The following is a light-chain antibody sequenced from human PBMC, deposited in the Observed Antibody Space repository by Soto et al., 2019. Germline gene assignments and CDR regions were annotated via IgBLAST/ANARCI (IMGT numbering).Light chain of an antibody. CDR1: SSDVGGYNY. V-gene: IGLV2-14*01. CDR3: SSYKSSSSYV. Sequence: QSVRTQPASVSGSPGQSITISCTGTSSDVGGYNYVSWYQQHPGKAPKLMIYDVSNRPSGVSNRFSGSKSGNTASLTISGLQAEDEADYYCSSYKSSSSYVFGTGTKVTVL. J-gene: IGLJ1*01. CDR2: DVS.